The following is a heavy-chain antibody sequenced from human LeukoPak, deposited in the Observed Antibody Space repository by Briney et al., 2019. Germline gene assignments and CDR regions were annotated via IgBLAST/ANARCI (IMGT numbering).Heavy chain of an antibody. CDR3: ARPREQPPDAFDI. CDR1: GGSISSSSYY. D-gene: IGHD6-13*01. CDR2: IYYSGST. J-gene: IGHJ3*02. Sequence: SETLSLTCTVSGGSISSSSYYWGWIRQPPGKGLEWIGSIYYSGSTYYNPSLKSRVTISVDTSKNQFSLKLSSVTAADTAVYYCARPREQPPDAFDIWGQGTMVTVSS. V-gene: IGHV4-39*01.